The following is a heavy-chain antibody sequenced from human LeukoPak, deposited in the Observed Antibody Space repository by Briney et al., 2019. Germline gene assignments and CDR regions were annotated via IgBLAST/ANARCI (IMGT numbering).Heavy chain of an antibody. CDR1: GGTFISYA. Sequence: SVKVSCKASGGTFISYAISWVRQAPGQGLEWMGGIIPIFGTANYAQKFQGRVTITTDESTSTAYMELSSLRSEDTAVYYCARGATRFWVFDYWGQGTLVTVSS. CDR2: IIPIFGTA. J-gene: IGHJ4*02. CDR3: ARGATRFWVFDY. V-gene: IGHV1-69*05. D-gene: IGHD5-12*01.